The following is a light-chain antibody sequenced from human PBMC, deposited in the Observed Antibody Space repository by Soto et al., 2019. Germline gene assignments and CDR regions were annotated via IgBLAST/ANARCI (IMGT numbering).Light chain of an antibody. Sequence: QAVVTQEPSLTVSPGGTVTLTGASSAGAVTSGYYPNWYHQKLGQAPRAPIYNTNTKHSWTPARFSGSLLRGKATLTLAGVPPEDEAEYYRLLYVGGARIFGGGTKLTVL. CDR2: NTN. J-gene: IGLJ2*01. CDR3: LLYVGGARI. CDR1: AGAVTSGYY. V-gene: IGLV7-43*01.